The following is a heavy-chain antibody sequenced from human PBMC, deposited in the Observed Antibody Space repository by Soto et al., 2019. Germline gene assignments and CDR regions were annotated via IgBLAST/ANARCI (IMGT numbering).Heavy chain of an antibody. D-gene: IGHD6-19*01. V-gene: IGHV4-34*01. J-gene: IGHJ5*02. CDR2: INYSGSI. CDR1: DGPFNGYY. CDR3: AREIAVAGTWWFDP. Sequence: SETLSLTCAVYDGPFNGYYWSWIRQSPGKGLEWIGEINYSGSINYNPSLKSRVTISVDTSKNQFSLKLSSVTAADTAVYYCAREIAVAGTWWFDPWGQGTLVTVSS.